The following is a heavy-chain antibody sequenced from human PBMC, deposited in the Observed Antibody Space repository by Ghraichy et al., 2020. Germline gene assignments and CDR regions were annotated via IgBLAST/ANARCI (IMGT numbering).Heavy chain of an antibody. Sequence: SETLSLTCTVSGGSISSSSYYWGWMRQPPGKGLDWIGSIYYSGSTYYNPSLESRVTISVDTSKNQFSLKLSSVTAADTAVYYCARRTYYYDSSGYYSVYYFDYWGQGTLVNVSS. CDR2: IYYSGST. CDR3: ARRTYYYDSSGYYSVYYFDY. D-gene: IGHD3-22*01. V-gene: IGHV4-39*01. CDR1: GGSISSSSYY. J-gene: IGHJ4*02.